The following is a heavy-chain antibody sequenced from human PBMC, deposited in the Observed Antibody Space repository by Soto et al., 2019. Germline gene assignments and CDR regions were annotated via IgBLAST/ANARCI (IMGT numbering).Heavy chain of an antibody. CDR3: ARDQAPSQWLPDNWFDP. J-gene: IGHJ5*02. CDR1: GYTFTSYG. D-gene: IGHD6-19*01. V-gene: IGHV1-18*01. Sequence: ASVKVCCKASGYTFTSYGISWVRQAPGQGLEWMGWISAYNGNTNYAQKLQGRVTMTTDTSTSTAYMELRSLRSDDTAVYYCARDQAPSQWLPDNWFDPWGQGTLVTVSS. CDR2: ISAYNGNT.